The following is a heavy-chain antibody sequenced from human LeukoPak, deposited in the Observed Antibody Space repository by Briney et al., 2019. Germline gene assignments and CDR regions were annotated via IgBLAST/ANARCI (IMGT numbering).Heavy chain of an antibody. V-gene: IGHV1-24*01. Sequence: ASVKVSCKVSGYTLTKLSMHWVRQAPGKGLEWMGGFDPEDGETIYAQKFQGRVTMTEDTSTDTAYMELNSLRSEDTAVYYCAILNDYYDTSGYYWGQGTLVTVSS. CDR3: AILNDYYDTSGYY. D-gene: IGHD3-22*01. CDR2: FDPEDGET. CDR1: GYTLTKLS. J-gene: IGHJ4*02.